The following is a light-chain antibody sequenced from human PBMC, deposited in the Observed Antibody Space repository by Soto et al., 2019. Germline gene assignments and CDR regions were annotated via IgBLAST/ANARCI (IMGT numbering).Light chain of an antibody. CDR1: SSNIGAGYD. V-gene: IGLV1-40*01. CDR2: GNS. J-gene: IGLJ2*01. CDR3: HSYDSSLSGVV. Sequence: QSVLTQPPSVSGAPGQRVTISCTGSSSNIGAGYDVHWYQQLPGTAPKLLIYGNSNRPSGVPDRFSGSKSGTSASLAITGLQADDEADYYFHSYDSSLSGVVFGGGTKLTVL.